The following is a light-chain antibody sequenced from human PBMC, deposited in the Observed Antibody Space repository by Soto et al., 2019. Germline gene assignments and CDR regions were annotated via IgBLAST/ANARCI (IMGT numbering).Light chain of an antibody. Sequence: AVVTQEPSLTVSPGGTVTLTCGSSTGAITNGHYPYWLQQKPGQAPRTLIYDTSNKHSWTPARFSGSLLGGKAALTLSGAQPEDEADYYCFLSYSTTRVFGGGTQLTVL. J-gene: IGLJ2*01. CDR1: TGAITNGHY. V-gene: IGLV7-46*01. CDR3: FLSYSTTRV. CDR2: DTS.